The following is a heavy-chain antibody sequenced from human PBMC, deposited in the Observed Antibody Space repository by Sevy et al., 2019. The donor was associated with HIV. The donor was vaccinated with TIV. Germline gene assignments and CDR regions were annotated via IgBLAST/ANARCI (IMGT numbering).Heavy chain of an antibody. V-gene: IGHV3-43*01. CDR1: GFTFDDYT. Sequence: GGSLRLSYTASGFTFDDYTMHWVRQAPGKGLEWVSLITSDGDTTYYSASVKGRFTISRDNRKNSLYLQMKGLRTEDTALYFCVKDNHPGYSYGDFFDFWGQGTRVTVSS. CDR2: ITSDGDTT. D-gene: IGHD5-18*01. CDR3: VKDNHPGYSYGDFFDF. J-gene: IGHJ4*02.